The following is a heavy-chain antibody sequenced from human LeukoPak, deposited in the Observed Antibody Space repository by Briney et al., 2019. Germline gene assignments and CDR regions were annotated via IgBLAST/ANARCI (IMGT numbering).Heavy chain of an antibody. D-gene: IGHD2-2*01. J-gene: IGHJ3*02. CDR1: GVSFSNNS. V-gene: IGHV3-21*01. CDR3: ARGCPSTSCNYAFDI. Sequence: PGGSLRLSCAASGVSFSNNSMNWVRQAPGRGLEWVSSISSRSTYIYYADSVRGRFTISRDNAKNSLYLQMNSLRAEDTAVYYCARGCPSTSCNYAFDIWGQGTMVTVSS. CDR2: ISSRSTYI.